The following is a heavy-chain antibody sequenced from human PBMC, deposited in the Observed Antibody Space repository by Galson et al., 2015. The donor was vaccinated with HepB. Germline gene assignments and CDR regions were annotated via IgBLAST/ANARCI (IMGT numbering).Heavy chain of an antibody. CDR1: GFTFSSYG. D-gene: IGHD3-16*02. V-gene: IGHV3-33*01. J-gene: IGHJ2*01. CDR3: ARDRFIPYWYFDL. CDR2: IWYDGSNK. Sequence: SLRLSCAASGFTFSSYGMHWVRQAPGKGLEWVAVIWYDGSNKYYADSVKGRFTISRDNSKNTLYLQINSLRAEDTAVYYCARDRFIPYWYFDLWGRGTLVTVSS.